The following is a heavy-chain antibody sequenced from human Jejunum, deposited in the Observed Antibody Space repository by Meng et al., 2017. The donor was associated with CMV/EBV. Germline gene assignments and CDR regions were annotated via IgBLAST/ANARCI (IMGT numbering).Heavy chain of an antibody. CDR1: GFTFSSYA. J-gene: IGHJ2*01. V-gene: IGHV3-23*01. CDR3: AKAIIGYWYFDL. CDR2: ITSSGSNT. D-gene: IGHD3-9*01. Sequence: CAASGFTFSSYAMSWVRQAPGKGLEWVSGITSSGSNTYYTDAVKGRLTISRDNSENTLYLQMHSLRVEDTAVYYCAKAIIGYWYFDLWGRGTLVTVSS.